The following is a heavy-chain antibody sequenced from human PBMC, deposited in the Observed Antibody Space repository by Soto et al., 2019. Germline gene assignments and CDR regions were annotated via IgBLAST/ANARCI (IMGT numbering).Heavy chain of an antibody. CDR3: ARDFTGNQGDY. Sequence: GGSQRVRCAAAGCPFGDYSRNWVSQAPGKGLEWVSSISSSSSYIYYADSVKGRFTISRDNAKNSLYLQMNSLRAEDTAVYYCARDFTGNQGDYWGQGTLVTVSS. D-gene: IGHD4-4*01. CDR1: GCPFGDYS. V-gene: IGHV3-21*01. CDR2: ISSSSSYI. J-gene: IGHJ4*02.